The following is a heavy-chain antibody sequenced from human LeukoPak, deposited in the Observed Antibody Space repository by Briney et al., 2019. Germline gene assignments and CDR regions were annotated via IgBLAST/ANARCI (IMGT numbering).Heavy chain of an antibody. CDR1: GFTFSSYE. V-gene: IGHV3-7*01. CDR3: ARAYGSGSIYDY. Sequence: GGSLRLSCAASGFTFSSYEMNWVRQAPGKGLEWVANIKQDGSEKYYVDSVKGRFTISRDNAKNSLYLQMNSLRAEDTAVYYCARAYGSGSIYDYWGQGTLVTVSS. D-gene: IGHD3-10*01. J-gene: IGHJ4*02. CDR2: IKQDGSEK.